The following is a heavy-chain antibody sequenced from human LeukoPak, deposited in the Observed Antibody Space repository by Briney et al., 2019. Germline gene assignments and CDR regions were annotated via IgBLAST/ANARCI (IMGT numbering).Heavy chain of an antibody. J-gene: IGHJ4*02. CDR2: IWYDGSNK. Sequence: GGSLRLPCAASGFTFDSYGMHWVRQAPGKGLEWVAVIWYDGSNKYYADSVKGRFTISRDNSKNTLYLQMNSLRAEDTAVYYCARDHVDIVATTHLDYWGQGTLVTASS. D-gene: IGHD5-12*01. CDR3: ARDHVDIVATTHLDY. V-gene: IGHV3-33*01. CDR1: GFTFDSYG.